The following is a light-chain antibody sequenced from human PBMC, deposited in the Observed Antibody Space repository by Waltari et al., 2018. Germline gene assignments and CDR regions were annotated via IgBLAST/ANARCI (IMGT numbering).Light chain of an antibody. J-gene: IGKJ1*01. Sequence: EIVMTQSPAVLSVSPGDRVTLSCRASQSVSGKVGWYQLRPGQVPRLVIYDTSTRATGIPDSFTGSGSGTVFTLTINSVQSDDFAIYYCLQCDNKWTFGQGTKVEFK. CDR2: DTS. CDR3: LQCDNKWT. V-gene: IGKV3-15*01. CDR1: QSVSGK.